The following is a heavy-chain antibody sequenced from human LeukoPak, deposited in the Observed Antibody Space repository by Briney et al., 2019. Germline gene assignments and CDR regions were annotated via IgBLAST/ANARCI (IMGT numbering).Heavy chain of an antibody. J-gene: IGHJ4*02. Sequence: PGGSLRLSCAASGSTFSSYVMSWVRQAPGKGLEWVSAIISDGSTYYADSVKGRFTISRDNSKDTLYLQMNSLRAEDTAVYYCAKDGLAARLAYWGQGTLVTVSS. V-gene: IGHV3-23*01. D-gene: IGHD6-6*01. CDR1: GSTFSSYV. CDR2: IISDGST. CDR3: AKDGLAARLAY.